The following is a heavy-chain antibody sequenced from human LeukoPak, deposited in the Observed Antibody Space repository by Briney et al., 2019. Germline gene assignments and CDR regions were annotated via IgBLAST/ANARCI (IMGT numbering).Heavy chain of an antibody. D-gene: IGHD3-22*01. CDR1: GFTFSSYG. CDR3: ARDREYYYDSSGYLGY. V-gene: IGHV3-33*01. CDR2: IWYDGSNK. J-gene: IGHJ4*02. Sequence: GRSLRLSCAASGFTFSSYGMHWVRQAPGRGLEWVAVIWYDGSNKYYADSVKGRFTISRDNSKNTLYLQMNSLRAEDTAVYYCARDREYYYDSSGYLGYWGQGTLVTVSS.